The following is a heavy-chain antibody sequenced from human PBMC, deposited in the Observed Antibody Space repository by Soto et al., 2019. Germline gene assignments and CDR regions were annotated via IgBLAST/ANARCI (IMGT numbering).Heavy chain of an antibody. V-gene: IGHV4-39*01. CDR1: GGSISSISYY. J-gene: IGHJ4*02. D-gene: IGHD6-19*01. Sequence: SETLSLTCTVSGGSISSISYYWGWIRQPPGKGLEWIGSIYYSGSTYYNPSLKSRVTISVDTSKNQFSLKLSSVTAADTAVYYCARLEDSSGWYGGGNYFDYWGQGTLVTVSS. CDR2: IYYSGST. CDR3: ARLEDSSGWYGGGNYFDY.